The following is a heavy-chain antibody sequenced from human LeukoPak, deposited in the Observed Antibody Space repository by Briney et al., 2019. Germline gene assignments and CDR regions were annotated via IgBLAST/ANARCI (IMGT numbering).Heavy chain of an antibody. Sequence: ASVTVSCKTSGYTFTGYYMHWVRQAPGQGLEWMGWINPNSGGTNYAQKFQGRVTMTRHTSISTAYMELSRLRSDDTAVYYCARAGYSGYDETLADYWGQGTLVTVSS. D-gene: IGHD5-12*01. J-gene: IGHJ4*02. CDR3: ARAGYSGYDETLADY. CDR1: GYTFTGYY. CDR2: INPNSGGT. V-gene: IGHV1-2*02.